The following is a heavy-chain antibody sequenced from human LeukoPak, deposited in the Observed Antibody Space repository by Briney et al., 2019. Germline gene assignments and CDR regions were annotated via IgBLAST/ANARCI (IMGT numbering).Heavy chain of an antibody. CDR3: TRRGDV. J-gene: IGHJ6*04. CDR2: IYTSGST. V-gene: IGHV4-61*02. Sequence: PSETLSLTCTVSGGSISSGSYYWNWLRQPAGKGLEWIGRIYTSGSTDYNPSLKSRVTISVDTSKNPFSLKLSSVTAADTAVYYCTRRGDVWGKGTTVTISS. CDR1: GGSISSGSYY.